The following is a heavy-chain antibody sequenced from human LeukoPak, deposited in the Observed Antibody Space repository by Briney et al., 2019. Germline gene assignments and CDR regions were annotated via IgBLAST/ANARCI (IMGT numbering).Heavy chain of an antibody. CDR2: IYYSGSS. D-gene: IGHD2-2*01. V-gene: IGHV4-59*01. J-gene: IGHJ3*02. CDR3: ARDSSTVWATWAFDI. Sequence: SETLSLTCTVSGGSITGYYWSWIRQPPGKGLKWIGYIYYSGSSNYNPSLKSRVTISVDTSKNQFSLRLSSVTAADTAIYYCARDSSTVWATWAFDIWGQGTMVTVSS. CDR1: GGSITGYY.